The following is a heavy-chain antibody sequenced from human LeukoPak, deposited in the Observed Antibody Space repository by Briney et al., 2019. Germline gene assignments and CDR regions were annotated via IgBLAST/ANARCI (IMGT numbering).Heavy chain of an antibody. Sequence: GASVTVSCTASGYTFTIYYMHWVRQAPGQGLEWMGIINPSGGSTSYAQKFQGRVTMTRDTSTSTVYMELSSLRSEDTAVYYCARDGYFIVSGYYFDYWGQGTLVTVSS. V-gene: IGHV1-46*01. CDR2: INPSGGST. CDR3: ARDGYFIVSGYYFDY. D-gene: IGHD2-15*01. J-gene: IGHJ4*02. CDR1: GYTFTIYY.